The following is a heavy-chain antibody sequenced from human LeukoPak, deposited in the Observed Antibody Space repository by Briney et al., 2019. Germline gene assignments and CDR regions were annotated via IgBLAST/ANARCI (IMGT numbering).Heavy chain of an antibody. D-gene: IGHD2-2*02. Sequence: SRTLSLTCAVSGGSISSGGYSWNWIRQPPGKGLEWIGYIYHSGSTYYNPSLKSRVTISVDRSKNQFSLRLSSVTAADTAAYYCARSPYCSTTSCHTFDYWGQGTLVTVSS. J-gene: IGHJ4*02. CDR2: IYHSGST. V-gene: IGHV4-30-2*01. CDR1: GGSISSGGYS. CDR3: ARSPYCSTTSCHTFDY.